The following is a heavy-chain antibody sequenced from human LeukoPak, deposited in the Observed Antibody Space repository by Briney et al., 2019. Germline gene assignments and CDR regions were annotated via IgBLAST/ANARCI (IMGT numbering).Heavy chain of an antibody. D-gene: IGHD2-15*01. Sequence: ASVKVSCKASRYTFTSYGISRVRQAPGQGLEWMGWISAYNGNTNYAQKLQGRVTMTTDTSTSTAYMELRSLRSDDTAVYYCASRAAIDDAFDIWGQGTMVTVSS. CDR2: ISAYNGNT. J-gene: IGHJ3*02. V-gene: IGHV1-18*01. CDR1: RYTFTSYG. CDR3: ASRAAIDDAFDI.